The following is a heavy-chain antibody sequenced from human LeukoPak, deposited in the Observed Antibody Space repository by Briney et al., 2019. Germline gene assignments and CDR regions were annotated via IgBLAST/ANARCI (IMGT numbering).Heavy chain of an antibody. CDR2: IRYDGSNK. Sequence: PGGSLRLSCAASGFTFSSYGMHWVRQAPGKGLEWVAFIRYDGSNKYYADSVKGRFTISRDNSKNTLYLQMNSLRAEDTAVYYCAKDPRDGDGGYFDYWGQGTLVTVSS. D-gene: IGHD4-17*01. J-gene: IGHJ4*02. V-gene: IGHV3-30*02. CDR3: AKDPRDGDGGYFDY. CDR1: GFTFSSYG.